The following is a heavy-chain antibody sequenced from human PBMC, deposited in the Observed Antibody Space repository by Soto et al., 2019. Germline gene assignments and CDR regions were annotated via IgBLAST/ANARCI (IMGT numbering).Heavy chain of an antibody. D-gene: IGHD5-18*01. Sequence: QVQLVQSGAEVKKPGASVKVSCKASGYTFTSYYMHWVRQAPGQGLEWMGIINPSGGSTSYAQKFQGRVTMTRDTSTSTVYMELSSLRSEDTAVYYCARDIVDTAMVTYYYGMDVWGHGTTVTVSS. V-gene: IGHV1-46*01. J-gene: IGHJ6*02. CDR2: INPSGGST. CDR1: GYTFTSYY. CDR3: ARDIVDTAMVTYYYGMDV.